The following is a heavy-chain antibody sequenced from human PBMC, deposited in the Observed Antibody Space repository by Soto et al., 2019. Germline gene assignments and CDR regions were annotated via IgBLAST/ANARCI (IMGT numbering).Heavy chain of an antibody. Sequence: SETLSLTCAVYGGSFSGYYWSWIRQPPGKGLEWIGEINHSGSTNYNPSLKSRVTISVDTSKNQFSLKLSSVTAADTAVYYCARAAILEWLFTVSVYFDYWGQGTLVTVSS. D-gene: IGHD3-3*01. V-gene: IGHV4-34*01. CDR2: INHSGST. CDR3: ARAAILEWLFTVSVYFDY. CDR1: GGSFSGYY. J-gene: IGHJ4*02.